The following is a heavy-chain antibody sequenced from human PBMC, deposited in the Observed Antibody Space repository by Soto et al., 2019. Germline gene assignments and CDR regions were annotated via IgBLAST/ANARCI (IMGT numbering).Heavy chain of an antibody. CDR1: GFTVSSNY. CDR3: ARLRTYYDFWSGYWIGY. V-gene: IGHV3-53*01. D-gene: IGHD3-3*01. CDR2: IYSGGST. J-gene: IGHJ4*02. Sequence: LRLSCAASGFTVSSNYMSWVRQAPGKGLEWVSVIYSGGSTYYADSVKGRFTISRDNSKNTLYLQMNSLRAEDTAVYYCARLRTYYDFWSGYWIGYWGQGTLVTVSS.